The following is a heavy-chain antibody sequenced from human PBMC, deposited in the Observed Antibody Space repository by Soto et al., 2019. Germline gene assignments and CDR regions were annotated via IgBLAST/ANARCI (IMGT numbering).Heavy chain of an antibody. CDR3: GGGYSSGWYGFYFDY. D-gene: IGHD6-19*01. Sequence: GGSLRLSCAASGFTFSSYAMSWVRQAPGKGLEWVSAISGSGGSTYYADSVKGRFTISRDNSKNTLYLQMNSLRAEDTAVYYCGGGYSSGWYGFYFDYWGQGTLVTVSS. CDR2: ISGSGGST. CDR1: GFTFSSYA. J-gene: IGHJ4*02. V-gene: IGHV3-23*01.